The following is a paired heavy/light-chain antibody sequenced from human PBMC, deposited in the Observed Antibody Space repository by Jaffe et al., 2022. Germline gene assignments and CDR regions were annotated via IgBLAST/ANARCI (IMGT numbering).Heavy chain of an antibody. J-gene: IGHJ4*02. Sequence: EVQLVESGGDLVQPGGSLTLSCAASGFSFSTYEMSWVRQAPGKGLEWVSYISTSGSIKQYADSVRGRFTISRDNVKNSLYLQMNSLRVEDTAIYYCARDRGSENTYKRGDYWGQGTLVTVSS. D-gene: IGHD3-16*01. CDR1: GFSFSTYE. CDR2: ISTSGSIK. CDR3: ARDRGSENTYKRGDY. V-gene: IGHV3-48*03.
Light chain of an antibody. CDR1: QSIDTW. CDR2: KAS. Sequence: DIQMTQSPSTLSASVGDRVTITCRASQSIDTWLAWYHQRPGKAPKLLIYKASSLESGVPSRFSGSGSGTEFTLTISSLQPDDSATYYCQQYLTSWTFGQGTKVEIK. V-gene: IGKV1-5*03. J-gene: IGKJ1*01. CDR3: QQYLTSWT.